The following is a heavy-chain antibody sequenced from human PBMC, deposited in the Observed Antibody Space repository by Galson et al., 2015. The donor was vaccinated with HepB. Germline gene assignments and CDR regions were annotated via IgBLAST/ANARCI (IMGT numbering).Heavy chain of an antibody. CDR2: IYSGGST. Sequence: SLRLSCAASGFTVSSNYMSWVRQAPGKGLEWVSVIYSGGSTYYADSVKGRFTISRDNSKNTLYLQMNSLRAEDTAVYYCARDRGGVTAMGTGYWGQGTLVTVSS. CDR3: ARDRGGVTAMGTGY. V-gene: IGHV3-66*01. J-gene: IGHJ4*02. D-gene: IGHD5-18*01. CDR1: GFTVSSNY.